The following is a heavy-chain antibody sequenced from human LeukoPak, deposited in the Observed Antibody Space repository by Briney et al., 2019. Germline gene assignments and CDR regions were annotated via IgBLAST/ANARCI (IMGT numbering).Heavy chain of an antibody. CDR1: GYSISSGYY. J-gene: IGHJ5*02. CDR3: ARGWRTRKVSSGWSGNWFDP. D-gene: IGHD6-19*01. V-gene: IGHV4-61*01. Sequence: TSETLSLACTVSGYSISSGYYWGWIRQPPGKRLEWIGYIYYSGSTNYNPPLKSRVTISVDTSKNQFSLKLSSVTAADTAVYYCARGWRTRKVSSGWSGNWFDPWGQGTLVTVSS. CDR2: IYYSGST.